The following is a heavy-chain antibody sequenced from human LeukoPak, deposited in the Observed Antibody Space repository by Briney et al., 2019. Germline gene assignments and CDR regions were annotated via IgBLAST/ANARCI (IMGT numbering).Heavy chain of an antibody. D-gene: IGHD1-26*01. J-gene: IGHJ5*02. Sequence: SETLSLTCTVSGGSISSSSSYWGWIRQPPGKGLEWIGSVYYSGTTYYNPSLKSRLTISVDTSKNQFSLKLNSVTAADTAVYYCARHGSYYFWFDPWGQGTLVTVSS. V-gene: IGHV4-39*01. CDR2: VYYSGTT. CDR1: GGSISSSSSY. CDR3: ARHGSYYFWFDP.